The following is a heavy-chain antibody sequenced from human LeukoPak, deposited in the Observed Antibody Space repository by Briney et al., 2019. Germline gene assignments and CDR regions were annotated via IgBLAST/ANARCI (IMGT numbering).Heavy chain of an antibody. CDR3: ARRSRAGAPFDY. J-gene: IGHJ4*02. CDR1: GGSFSGYY. D-gene: IGHD3-10*01. Sequence: SETLSLTCAVYGGSFSGYYWSWIRQPPGKGLEWIGEINHSGSTNYNPSLKSRVTISVDTSKNQFSLKLSSVTAADTAVYYCARRSRAGAPFDYWGQGTLVTVSS. V-gene: IGHV4-34*01. CDR2: INHSGST.